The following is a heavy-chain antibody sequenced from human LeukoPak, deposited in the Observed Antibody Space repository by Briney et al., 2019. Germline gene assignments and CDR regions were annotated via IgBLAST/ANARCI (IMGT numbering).Heavy chain of an antibody. V-gene: IGHV3-21*01. D-gene: IGHD2-21*02. CDR1: GFTFSSYS. Sequence: PGGSLRLSCAASGFTFSSYSMNWVRQAPGKGLEWVSSISSSSGYIYYADSVKGRFTISRDNAKNSLYLQMNSLRAEDTAVYYCARGDVVVTAIRYYYYGMDVWGQGTTVTVSS. J-gene: IGHJ6*02. CDR3: ARGDVVVTAIRYYYYGMDV. CDR2: ISSSSGYI.